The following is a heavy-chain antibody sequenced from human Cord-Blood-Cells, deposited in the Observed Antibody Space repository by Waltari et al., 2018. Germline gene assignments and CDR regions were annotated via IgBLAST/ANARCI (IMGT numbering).Heavy chain of an antibody. CDR1: GYSISSGYY. CDR3: ARAASVYDFWSGYYDY. D-gene: IGHD3-3*01. CDR2: IYHSGST. V-gene: IGHV4-38-2*02. J-gene: IGHJ4*02. Sequence: QVQLQESGPGLVKPSETLSLTCTVSGYSISSGYYWGWIRQPPGKGLEWIGSIYHSGSTSYKPSLKSRVTISVDTSKNHFSLKLSSVTAADTAVYYCARAASVYDFWSGYYDYWGQGTLVTVSS.